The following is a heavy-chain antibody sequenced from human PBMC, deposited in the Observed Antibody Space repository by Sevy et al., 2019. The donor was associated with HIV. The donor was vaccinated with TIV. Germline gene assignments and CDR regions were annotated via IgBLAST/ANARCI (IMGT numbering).Heavy chain of an antibody. CDR3: ARTGYTSSLTSGLPFYYMDV. J-gene: IGHJ6*03. V-gene: IGHV3-48*01. D-gene: IGHD6-6*01. Sequence: GGSLRLSCATSGFTFSTYSMNWVRQAPGKGLEWVSYISSGSSTIYYADSVKGRFTISRDDAKNSLYLQMNSLRAEDTAVYYCARTGYTSSLTSGLPFYYMDVWGKGTTVTVSS. CDR2: ISSGSSTI. CDR1: GFTFSTYS.